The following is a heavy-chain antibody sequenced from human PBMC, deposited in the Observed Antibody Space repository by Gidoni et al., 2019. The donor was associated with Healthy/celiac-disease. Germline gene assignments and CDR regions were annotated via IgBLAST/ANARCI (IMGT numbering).Heavy chain of an antibody. D-gene: IGHD3-22*01. CDR1: GGSISSYY. J-gene: IGHJ5*02. CDR2: IYYSGST. CDR3: ARVPTYYYDSSGYSVSWFDP. V-gene: IGHV4-59*01. Sequence: QVQLQESGPGLVKPSETLSLTCTVSGGSISSYYWSWIRQPPGKGLEWIGYIYYSGSTNYNPSLKSRVTISVDTSKNQFSLKLSSVTAADTAVYYCARVPTYYYDSSGYSVSWFDPWGQGTLVTVSS.